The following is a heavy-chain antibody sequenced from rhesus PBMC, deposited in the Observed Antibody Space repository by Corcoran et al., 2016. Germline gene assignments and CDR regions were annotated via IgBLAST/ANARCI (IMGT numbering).Heavy chain of an antibody. V-gene: IGHV4-173*01. CDR2: ISGSGGST. Sequence: QLQLQESGPGLVKPSETLSLTCAVSGGSISSNYWSWIRQPPGRGLEWIGHISGSGGSTDYNPSLKSRVTISTDTSKNQSSLKLSSVNAADTAVYYCAREIGVLVVVAIDFWGQGLRVTVSS. CDR1: GGSISSNY. J-gene: IGHJ3*01. D-gene: IGHD2-21*01. CDR3: AREIGVLVVVAIDF.